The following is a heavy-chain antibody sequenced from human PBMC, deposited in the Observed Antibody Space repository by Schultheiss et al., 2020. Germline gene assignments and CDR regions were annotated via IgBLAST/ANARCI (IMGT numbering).Heavy chain of an antibody. CDR3: ARAGLGYCSGGSCDSIYFDY. V-gene: IGHV4-34*01. Sequence: SETLSLTCAVYGGSFSGYYWSWIRQPPGKGLEWIGEINHSGSTNYNPSLKSRVTISVDTSKNQFSLKLSSVTAADTAVYYCARAGLGYCSGGSCDSIYFDYWGKGTLVTGSS. D-gene: IGHD2-15*01. CDR1: GGSFSGYY. J-gene: IGHJ4*02. CDR2: INHSGST.